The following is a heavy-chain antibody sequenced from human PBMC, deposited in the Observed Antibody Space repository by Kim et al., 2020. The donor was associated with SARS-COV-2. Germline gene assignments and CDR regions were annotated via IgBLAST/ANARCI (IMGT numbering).Heavy chain of an antibody. D-gene: IGHD3-9*01. Sequence: NPSLKGRATISVDTSKNQFSLKLSSVTAADTAVYYCARRYYDILTGSWGDWGQGTLVTVSS. V-gene: IGHV4-39*01. CDR3: ARRYYDILTGSWGD. J-gene: IGHJ4*02.